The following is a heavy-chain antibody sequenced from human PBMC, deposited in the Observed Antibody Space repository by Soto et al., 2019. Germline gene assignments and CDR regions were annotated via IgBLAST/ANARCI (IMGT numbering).Heavy chain of an antibody. V-gene: IGHV6-1*01. Sequence: PSQTLSLTCAISGDSVSSNHATWDWIRQSPSRGLEWLGRTYYRSKWYYDYALSVKSRITINPDTSNNQLSLQLNSVTPDDTAVYYCARANHWGSIPFDPWGQGTLVTVSS. J-gene: IGHJ5*02. CDR2: TYYRSKWYY. CDR1: GDSVSSNHAT. CDR3: ARANHWGSIPFDP. D-gene: IGHD7-27*01.